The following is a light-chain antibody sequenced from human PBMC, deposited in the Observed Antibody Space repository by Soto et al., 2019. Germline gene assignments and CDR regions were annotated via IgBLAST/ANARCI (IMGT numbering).Light chain of an antibody. CDR1: QSISVW. CDR2: KAS. V-gene: IGKV1-5*03. Sequence: DIQMTQSPSTLSASVGDRVTITCRASQSISVWLAWYQQKAGKAPNLLIYKASRLESGVPSRFSGSGSETEFTLTISALQPGDSATYYCQQYNSYSPTLGQGTKVDIK. CDR3: QQYNSYSPT. J-gene: IGKJ1*01.